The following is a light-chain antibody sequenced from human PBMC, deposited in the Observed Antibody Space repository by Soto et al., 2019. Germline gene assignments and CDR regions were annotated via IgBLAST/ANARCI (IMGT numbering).Light chain of an antibody. CDR1: QSLSSSF. Sequence: EIVLTQSPGTLSLSPGERATLSYRASQSLSSSFLAWYQHKPGQAPRVLIYGASSRATGIPDRFSGSGSGTDFTLSISRLEPEDFAVYYCQQYGNSPVTFGGGTKVEIK. V-gene: IGKV3-20*01. J-gene: IGKJ4*01. CDR2: GAS. CDR3: QQYGNSPVT.